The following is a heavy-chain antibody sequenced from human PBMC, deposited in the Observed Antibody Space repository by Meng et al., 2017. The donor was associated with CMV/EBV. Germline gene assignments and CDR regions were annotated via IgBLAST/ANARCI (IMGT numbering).Heavy chain of an antibody. Sequence: YGISWVRQAPGQGLEWMGWISAYNGNTNYAQKLQGRVTMTTDTSTSTAYMELRSLRSDDTAVYYCARDREYNDIVVVPAATPPNFDYWGQGTLVTVSS. CDR1: YG. V-gene: IGHV1-18*01. CDR2: ISAYNGNT. CDR3: ARDREYNDIVVVPAATPPNFDY. J-gene: IGHJ4*02. D-gene: IGHD2-2*01.